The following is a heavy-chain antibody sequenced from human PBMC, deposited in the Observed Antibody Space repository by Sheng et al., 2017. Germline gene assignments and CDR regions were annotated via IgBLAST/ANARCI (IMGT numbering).Heavy chain of an antibody. CDR2: IYSGGST. CDR3: ARDAYYYDISI. Sequence: EVQLVESWGEAWSSRGGSLRLSCAASGFTVSSNYMSWVRQAPGKGLEWVSVIYSGGSTYYADSVKGRFTISRDNSKNTLYLQMNSLRAEDTAVYYCARDAYYYDISIWGQGTMVTVSS. J-gene: IGHJ3*02. D-gene: IGHD3-22*01. CDR1: GFTVSSNY. V-gene: IGHV3-66*01.